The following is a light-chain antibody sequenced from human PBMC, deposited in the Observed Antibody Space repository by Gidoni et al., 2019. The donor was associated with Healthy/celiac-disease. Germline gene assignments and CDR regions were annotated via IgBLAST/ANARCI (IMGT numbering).Light chain of an antibody. V-gene: IGKV3-11*01. CDR1: QSVSSY. CDR3: QQRSNWPPGVT. J-gene: IGKJ4*01. Sequence: EIVLTQSPATLSLSPGERATLPCRASQSVSSYLAWYQQKPGQAHRLLIYAASNRATGIPARFSGRGSGTDFTLTISSLEPEDVAVYYCQQRSNWPPGVTFGGGTKVEIK. CDR2: AAS.